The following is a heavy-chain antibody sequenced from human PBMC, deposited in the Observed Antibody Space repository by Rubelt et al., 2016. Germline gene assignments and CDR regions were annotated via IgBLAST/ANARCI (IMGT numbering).Heavy chain of an antibody. CDR1: GYRFTSYW. Sequence: EVQLVQSGAEVKKPGESLKISCKGSGYRFTSYWIGWVRQMPGKGLEWMGIIYPGDSDTRYSPSFQGQVTISADKSISTAYLQWSSLKASDTAMYYCARDRGGYCSGGSCDAFDIWGQGTMVTVSS. CDR3: ARDRGGYCSGGSCDAFDI. V-gene: IGHV5-51*01. CDR2: IYPGDSDT. J-gene: IGHJ3*02. D-gene: IGHD2-15*01.